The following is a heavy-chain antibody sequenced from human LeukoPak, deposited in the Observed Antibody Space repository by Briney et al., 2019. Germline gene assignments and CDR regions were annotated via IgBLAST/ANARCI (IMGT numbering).Heavy chain of an antibody. CDR1: GFTFSSYS. CDR2: ISSSSSTI. J-gene: IGHJ1*01. Sequence: GGSLRLSCAASGFTFSSYSMNWVRQAPGKGLEWVSYISSSSSTIYYADSVKGRFTISRDNAKNSLYLQMNSLRAEDTAVYYCAREDYDSSGYYPEYFQHWGQGTLVTVSS. CDR3: AREDYDSSGYYPEYFQH. V-gene: IGHV3-48*01. D-gene: IGHD3-22*01.